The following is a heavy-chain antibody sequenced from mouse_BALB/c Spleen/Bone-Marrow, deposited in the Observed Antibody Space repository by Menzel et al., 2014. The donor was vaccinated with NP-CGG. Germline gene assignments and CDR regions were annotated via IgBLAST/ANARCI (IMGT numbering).Heavy chain of an antibody. CDR1: GFSLTSYG. Sequence: QVQLQQSGPGLVQPSQSLSITCTGSGFSLTSYGVHWVRQSPGKGLEWLGVIWSGGSTDYNAAFISRLSISKDNSKSQVFFKMNSLQANDTAIYSCARNNGAYYSWFAYWGQGALVTVSA. D-gene: IGHD2-3*01. J-gene: IGHJ3*01. CDR2: IWSGGST. V-gene: IGHV2-2*02. CDR3: ARNNGAYYSWFAY.